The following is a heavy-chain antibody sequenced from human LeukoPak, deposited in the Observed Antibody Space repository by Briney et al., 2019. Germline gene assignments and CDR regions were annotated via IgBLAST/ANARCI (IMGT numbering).Heavy chain of an antibody. J-gene: IGHJ4*02. CDR2: ISSSGSTI. CDR1: GFTFSSYE. V-gene: IGHV3-48*03. Sequence: GGSLRLSCAASGFTFSSYEMNWVRRAPGKGLEWVSYISSSGSTIYYADSVKGRFTISRDNAKNSLYLQMNSLRAEDTAIYYCARVKAYYYDSSAYMGGRHSFDYWGRGTLVTVPS. CDR3: ARVKAYYYDSSAYMGGRHSFDY. D-gene: IGHD3-22*01.